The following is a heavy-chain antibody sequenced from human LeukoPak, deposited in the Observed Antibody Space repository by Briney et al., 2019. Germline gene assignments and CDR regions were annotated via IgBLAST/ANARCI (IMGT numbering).Heavy chain of an antibody. Sequence: RPSETLSLTCAVYGGSFSGYYWTWIRQPPGKGLEWIGEINHSGSTNYNPSLKSRVTISVDTSKNQFSLKLSSVTAADTAVYYCARGRTWGDYPDYWGQGTLVTISS. CDR2: INHSGST. D-gene: IGHD7-27*01. CDR1: GGSFSGYY. J-gene: IGHJ4*02. CDR3: ARGRTWGDYPDY. V-gene: IGHV4-34*01.